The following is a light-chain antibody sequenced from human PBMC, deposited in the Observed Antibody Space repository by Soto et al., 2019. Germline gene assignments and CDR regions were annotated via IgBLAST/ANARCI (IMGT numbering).Light chain of an antibody. J-gene: IGKJ5*01. CDR2: STS. Sequence: DIQMTQSPSSVSASVGDRVTISCRASQIISASLAWYQHKPGKAPSLLIHSTSTLQRGVPSRFSGSGSGTDCSLTISGLQPDDFAPYYCQHVNRFPPTFGQGTRLEI. CDR1: QIISAS. V-gene: IGKV1-12*01. CDR3: QHVNRFPPT.